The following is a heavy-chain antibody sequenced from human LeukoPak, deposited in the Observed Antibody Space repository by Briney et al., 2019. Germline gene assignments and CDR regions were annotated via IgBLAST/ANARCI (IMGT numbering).Heavy chain of an antibody. J-gene: IGHJ3*02. D-gene: IGHD2-2*01. CDR2: IYTSRST. V-gene: IGHV4-61*02. Sequence: SQTLSLTCTVSGGSISSGSYYWSWIRQPAGKGLEWIGRIYTSRSTNYNPSLKSRVTISVDTSENQFSLKLSSVTAADTAVYYCARDRTYCSSTSCYDAFDIWGQGTMVTVSS. CDR1: GGSISSGSYY. CDR3: ARDRTYCSSTSCYDAFDI.